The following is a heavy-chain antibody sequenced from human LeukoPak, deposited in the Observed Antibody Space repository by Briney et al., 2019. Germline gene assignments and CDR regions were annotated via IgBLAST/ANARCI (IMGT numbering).Heavy chain of an antibody. CDR2: ISSSSSYI. D-gene: IGHD3-22*01. CDR3: AKDHSSGYYDY. J-gene: IGHJ4*02. CDR1: GFTFSSYS. V-gene: IGHV3-21*04. Sequence: PGGSLRLSCAASGFTFSSYSMNWVRQAPGKGLEWVSSISSSSSYIYYADSVKGRFTISRDNSKNTLYLQMNSLRAEDTAVYYCAKDHSSGYYDYWGQGTLVTVSS.